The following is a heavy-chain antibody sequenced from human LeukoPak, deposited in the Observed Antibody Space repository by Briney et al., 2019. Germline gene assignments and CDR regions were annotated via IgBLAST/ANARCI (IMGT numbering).Heavy chain of an antibody. CDR3: AREWRGSQWLVSLGFDY. Sequence: SVKVSCKASGGTFSSYAISWVRQAPGQGLEWMGGIIPIFGTANYAQKFQGRVTITADESTSTAFMELSSLRSEDTAVYYCAREWRGSQWLVSLGFDYWGQGTLVTVSS. CDR1: GGTFSSYA. CDR2: IIPIFGTA. J-gene: IGHJ4*02. V-gene: IGHV1-69*13. D-gene: IGHD6-19*01.